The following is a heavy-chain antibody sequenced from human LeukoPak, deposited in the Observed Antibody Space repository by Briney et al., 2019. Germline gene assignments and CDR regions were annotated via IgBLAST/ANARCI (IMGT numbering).Heavy chain of an antibody. Sequence: PGGSLRLSCAASGFTFSTYSMSWVRQAPGKGLEWVSSISSSSSYIYYADSVKGRFTISRDNAKNSLYLQMNSPRAEDTAVYYCARFALKTPPTDWGQGTLVTVSS. CDR2: ISSSSSYI. CDR1: GFTFSTYS. V-gene: IGHV3-21*01. CDR3: ARFALKTPPTD. J-gene: IGHJ4*02.